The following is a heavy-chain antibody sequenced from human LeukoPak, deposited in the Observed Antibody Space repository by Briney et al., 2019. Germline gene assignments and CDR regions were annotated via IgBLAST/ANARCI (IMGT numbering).Heavy chain of an antibody. D-gene: IGHD3-10*01. CDR3: AREKYYYGSGSYGLSWFDP. Sequence: SETLSLTCTVSGGSISSYYWSWIRQPPGKGLEWSGYIYYSGSTNYNPSLKSRVTISVDTSKNQFSLKLSSVTAADTAVYYCAREKYYYGSGSYGLSWFDPWGQGTLVTVSS. CDR2: IYYSGST. J-gene: IGHJ5*02. CDR1: GGSISSYY. V-gene: IGHV4-59*01.